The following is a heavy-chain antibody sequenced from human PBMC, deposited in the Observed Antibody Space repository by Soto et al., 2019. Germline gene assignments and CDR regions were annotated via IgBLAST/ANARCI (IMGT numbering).Heavy chain of an antibody. CDR3: ARKLGYCTNGVCLPYYFDY. D-gene: IGHD2-8*01. CDR2: INPSGGST. Sequence: GASVKVSCKASGYTFTSYYMHWVRQAPGQGLEWMGIINPSGGSTSYAQKFQGRVTMTRDTSTSTVYMGLSSLRSEDTAVYYCARKLGYCTNGVCLPYYFDYWGQGTLVTVSS. V-gene: IGHV1-46*01. CDR1: GYTFTSYY. J-gene: IGHJ4*02.